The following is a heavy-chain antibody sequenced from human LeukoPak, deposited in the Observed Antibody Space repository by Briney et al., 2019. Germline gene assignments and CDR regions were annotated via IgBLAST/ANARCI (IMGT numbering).Heavy chain of an antibody. CDR1: GYTFTGYY. D-gene: IGHD3-10*01. V-gene: IGHV1-2*02. CDR2: INPNSGGT. CDR3: AKDIDPMVRGNING. Sequence: ASVKVSCKASGYTFTGYYMHWVRQAPGQGLEWMGWINPNSGGTNYAQKFQGRVTMTRDTSISTAYMELSRLRSDDTALYYCAKDIDPMVRGNINGWGQGTLVTVSS. J-gene: IGHJ4*02.